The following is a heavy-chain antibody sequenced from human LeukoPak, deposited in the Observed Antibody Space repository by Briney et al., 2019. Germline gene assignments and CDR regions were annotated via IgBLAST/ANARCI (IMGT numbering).Heavy chain of an antibody. CDR2: IYYSGST. Sequence: SQTLSLTCTVSGGSISSGDYYWSWIRQPPGKGLEWIGYIYYSGSTYYNPSLKSRVTISVDTSKNQFSLKLSSLTAADTAVYYCARGEVAVALNPWGQGTLVTVSS. CDR1: GGSISSGDYY. J-gene: IGHJ5*02. D-gene: IGHD6-13*01. CDR3: ARGEVAVALNP. V-gene: IGHV4-30-4*01.